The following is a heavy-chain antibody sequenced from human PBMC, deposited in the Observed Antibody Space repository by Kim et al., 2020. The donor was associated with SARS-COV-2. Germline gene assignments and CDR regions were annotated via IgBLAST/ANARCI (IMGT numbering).Heavy chain of an antibody. J-gene: IGHJ5*02. V-gene: IGHV4-59*08. Sequence: SETLSLTCTVSGGSISTYYWSWIRQPPGKGLEWIGSIYYSGSTNYNPSLKSRVTISVDTSKNQFSLKLTSVTAADTAVYYCARHESGCCWSVGLDHWGQG. D-gene: IGHD6-25*01. CDR3: ARHESGCCWSVGLDH. CDR2: IYYSGST. CDR1: GGSISTYY.